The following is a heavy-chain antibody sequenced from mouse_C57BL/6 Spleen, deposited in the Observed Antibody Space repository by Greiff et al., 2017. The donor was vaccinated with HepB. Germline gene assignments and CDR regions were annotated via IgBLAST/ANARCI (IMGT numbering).Heavy chain of an antibody. D-gene: IGHD1-1*01. V-gene: IGHV5-4*01. J-gene: IGHJ2*01. Sequence: EVKLMESGGGLVKPGGSLKLSCAASGFTFSSYAMSWVRQTPEKRLEWVATISDGGSYTYYPDNVKGRFTISRDNAKNNLYLQMSHLKSEDTAMYYCARDKELAYFDYWGQGTTLTVSS. CDR2: ISDGGSYT. CDR1: GFTFSSYA. CDR3: ARDKELAYFDY.